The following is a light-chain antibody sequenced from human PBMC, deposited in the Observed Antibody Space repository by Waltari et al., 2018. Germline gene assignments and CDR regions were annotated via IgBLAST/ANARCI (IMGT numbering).Light chain of an antibody. V-gene: IGKV1-5*03. CDR2: KTS. CDR1: KSVGDW. CDR3: QQYNSYPFT. Sequence: DIQMTQSPSTLSASVGDRVTITCRASKSVGDWLAWYQQKPGNAPKLLIYKTSNLQSGVPSKFSGSGSGTEFTLTISSLQSDDFATYFCQQYNSYPFTFGGGTKVDIK. J-gene: IGKJ4*01.